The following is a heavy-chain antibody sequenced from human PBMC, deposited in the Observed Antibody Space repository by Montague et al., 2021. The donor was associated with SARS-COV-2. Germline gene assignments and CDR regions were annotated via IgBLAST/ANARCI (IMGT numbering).Heavy chain of an antibody. Sequence: SETLSLTCTVSGGSLGTSGYYWGWIRQPPGKGLEWIGSMYYSGSTHYNPSLKSRVTVSVDTSNNQFFLKLSSATAADTAVYYCARGLDGYNWGYWGQGTLVTVSS. CDR2: MYYSGST. CDR3: ARGLDGYNWGY. D-gene: IGHD5-24*01. J-gene: IGHJ4*02. CDR1: GGSLGTSGYY. V-gene: IGHV4-39*01.